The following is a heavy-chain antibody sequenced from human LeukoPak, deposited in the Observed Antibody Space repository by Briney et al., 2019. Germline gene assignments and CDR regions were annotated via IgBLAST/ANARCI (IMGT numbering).Heavy chain of an antibody. CDR2: IYYSGST. D-gene: IGHD6-19*01. V-gene: IGHV4-59*01. CDR1: GGSISSYY. J-gene: IGHJ4*02. Sequence: SETLSLTCTVSGGSISSYYWSWIRQPPGKGLERIGYIYYSGSTNYNPSLKSRVTISVDTSKNQFSLKLSSVTAADTAVYYCARVRYSSGWYLLAFDYWGQGTLVTVSS. CDR3: ARVRYSSGWYLLAFDY.